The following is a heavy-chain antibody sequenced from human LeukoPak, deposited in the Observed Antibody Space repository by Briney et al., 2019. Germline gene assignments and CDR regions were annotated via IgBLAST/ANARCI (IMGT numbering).Heavy chain of an antibody. J-gene: IGHJ4*02. CDR2: INAGNGHT. CDR1: GYTFSGYA. D-gene: IGHD4-17*01. V-gene: IGHV1-3*01. CDR3: AKARWTATATTYYLDY. Sequence: ASVKVSCKASGYTFSGYAVQWVRQPPGQRLEWLGWINAGNGHTKYSQKFQGRVTITRDTSASTAYMELSSLRSEDTAVYYCAKARWTATATTYYLDYWGQGTLVTVSS.